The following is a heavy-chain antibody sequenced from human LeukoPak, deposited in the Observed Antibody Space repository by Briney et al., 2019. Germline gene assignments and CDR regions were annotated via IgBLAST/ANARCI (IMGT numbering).Heavy chain of an antibody. CDR3: ASWAGNTQSDSWSGPFDY. CDR2: ISPSLSTI. J-gene: IGHJ4*02. V-gene: IGHV3-11*04. CDR1: GFDFSDFY. D-gene: IGHD3-3*01. Sequence: GGSLRLSCAASGFDFSDFYMVWIRQAPGKGLEWVSYISPSLSTIHYADSVRGRFTISRDNAKSSLYLQMSSLRVEDTAVYYCASWAGNTQSDSWSGPFDYWGQGSLVTVSS.